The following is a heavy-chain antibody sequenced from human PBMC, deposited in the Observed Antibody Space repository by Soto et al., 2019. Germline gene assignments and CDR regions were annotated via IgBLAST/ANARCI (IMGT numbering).Heavy chain of an antibody. CDR1: GYTFTSYD. J-gene: IGHJ6*02. V-gene: IGHV1-8*01. D-gene: IGHD2-8*01. CDR2: MNPNSGNT. Sequence: ASVKVSCKASGYTFTSYDINRVRQATGQRLEWMGWMNPNSGNTGYAQKFQGRVTMTRNTSISTAYMELSSLRSEDTAVYYCARGCPTVYCTNGVGYIFDRGRDAYYYNRMDVCGQGTTVTVSS. CDR3: ARGCPTVYCTNGVGYIFDRGRDAYYYNRMDV.